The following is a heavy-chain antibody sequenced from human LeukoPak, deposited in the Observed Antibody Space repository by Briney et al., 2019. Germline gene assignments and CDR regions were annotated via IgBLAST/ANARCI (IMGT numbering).Heavy chain of an antibody. D-gene: IGHD6-13*01. Sequence: APVKVSCKTSGYTFTSYGISWVRQAPGQGLEWMGWINPNSGGTNYAQKFQGRVTMTRDTSISTAYMELSRLRSDDTAVYYCARSSQQLVGYWGQGTLVTVSS. J-gene: IGHJ4*02. CDR1: GYTFTSYG. CDR3: ARSSQQLVGY. V-gene: IGHV1-2*02. CDR2: INPNSGGT.